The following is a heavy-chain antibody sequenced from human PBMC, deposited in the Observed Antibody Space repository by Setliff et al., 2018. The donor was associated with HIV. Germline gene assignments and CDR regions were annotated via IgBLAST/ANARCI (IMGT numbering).Heavy chain of an antibody. Sequence: SETLSLTCTVSGGSINSYYWSWIRQPAGKGLEWIGRIYSSGSTNYNPSLKNRVTMSVDTSKNQISLKLSSVTAADTAMYYCARRMAAGTFGYWGQGTLVTVSS. V-gene: IGHV4-4*07. CDR1: GGSINSYY. D-gene: IGHD6-13*01. J-gene: IGHJ4*02. CDR2: IYSSGST. CDR3: ARRMAAGTFGY.